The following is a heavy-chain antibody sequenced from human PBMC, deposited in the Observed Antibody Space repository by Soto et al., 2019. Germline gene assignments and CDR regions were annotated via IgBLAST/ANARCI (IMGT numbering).Heavy chain of an antibody. J-gene: IGHJ4*02. Sequence: ASVKVSCKASGYTFSNFGINWVRQAPGQGLEWMGWITPYNGNANYAQKHQDRLTITTDTSTNTAYLELRSLRSDDTAVYFCARARMYSGAYHDYWGQGXLVTVSS. CDR3: ARARMYSGAYHDY. D-gene: IGHD1-26*01. V-gene: IGHV1-18*04. CDR1: GYTFSNFG. CDR2: ITPYNGNA.